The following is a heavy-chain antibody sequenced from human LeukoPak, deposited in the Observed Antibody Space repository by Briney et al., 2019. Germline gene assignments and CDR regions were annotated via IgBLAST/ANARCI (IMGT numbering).Heavy chain of an antibody. CDR2: ITTSSSYI. CDR3: ARMIMITFGGVIALHAFDI. Sequence: GGSLRLSCAASGFSFSSYSMNWVRQAPGKGLEWVSSITTSSSYIYYADSVKGRFTISRDNAKNSLYLQMNSLRAEDTAVYYCARMIMITFGGVIALHAFDIWGQGTMVTVSS. D-gene: IGHD3-16*02. CDR1: GFSFSSYS. V-gene: IGHV3-21*01. J-gene: IGHJ3*02.